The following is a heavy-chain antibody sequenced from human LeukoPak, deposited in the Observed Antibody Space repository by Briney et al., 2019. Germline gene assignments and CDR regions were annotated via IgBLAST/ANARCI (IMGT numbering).Heavy chain of an antibody. CDR2: MHPNSGNT. V-gene: IGHV1-8*01. J-gene: IGHJ4*02. D-gene: IGHD3-3*01. CDR3: ARGFCDFWSGYPKYYFDY. Sequence: GASVKVSCKASGYTFISYDINWVRQATGQGLEWMGWMHPNSGNTGYAQKFQGRVTMTRNTSISTAYMELSSLRSEDTAVYYCARGFCDFWSGYPKYYFDYWGQGTLVTVSS. CDR1: GYTFISYD.